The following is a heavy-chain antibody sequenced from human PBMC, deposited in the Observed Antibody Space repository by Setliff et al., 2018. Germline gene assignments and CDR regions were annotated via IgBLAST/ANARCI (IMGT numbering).Heavy chain of an antibody. D-gene: IGHD3-22*01. CDR1: GGSISSYY. V-gene: IGHV4-4*07. Sequence: PSETLSLTCTVSGGSISSYYWSWIRQPAGKGLEWIGHIYIGGSANYNPSLKSRVTISVDTSKNQFSLKLSSVTAADTAVYYCARGGGYYFGYYYYGMDVWGQGATVTVSS. CDR2: IYIGGSA. J-gene: IGHJ6*02. CDR3: ARGGGYYFGYYYYGMDV.